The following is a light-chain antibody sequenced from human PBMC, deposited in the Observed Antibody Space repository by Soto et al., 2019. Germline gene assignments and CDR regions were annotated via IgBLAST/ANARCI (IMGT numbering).Light chain of an antibody. CDR3: QQCHSFPIT. V-gene: IGKV1-12*01. CDR2: SAS. CDR1: QNIDNW. Sequence: DIPMTQTPSSVSATGGDRVTITCRASQNIDNWLAWYQQKPGKAPHLLIYSASTLQSGVPSRFSGSGSGTDFTLTINSLQPEDFGTYYCQQCHSFPITVGQGTRLEI. J-gene: IGKJ5*01.